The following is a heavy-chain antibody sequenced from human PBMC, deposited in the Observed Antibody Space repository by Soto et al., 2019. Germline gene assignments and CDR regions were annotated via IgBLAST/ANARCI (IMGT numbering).Heavy chain of an antibody. CDR3: PKVLSKNYYYPFDF. V-gene: IGHV3-23*01. D-gene: IGHD3-10*01. CDR2: ISGGSSVT. Sequence: AGGSLSLSCTASGFTFSDYAMTWVRQAPGKGLEWVSTISGGSSVTYYGDSVKGRFTISRDNAKKTLFLQLNRLSAEDTATYYCPKVLSKNYYYPFDFWGQGTQVTVSS. J-gene: IGHJ4*02. CDR1: GFTFSDYA.